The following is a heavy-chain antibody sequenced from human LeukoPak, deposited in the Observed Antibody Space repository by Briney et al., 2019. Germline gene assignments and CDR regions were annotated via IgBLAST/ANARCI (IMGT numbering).Heavy chain of an antibody. CDR1: GGTFSSYA. D-gene: IGHD3-10*01. CDR2: IIPIFGTA. CDR3: ARDDRYYYGSGSYYKEDYYYYYGMDV. V-gene: IGHV1-69*01. J-gene: IGHJ6*04. Sequence: GASVKVSCKASGGTFSSYAISWVRQAPGRGLEWMGGIIPIFGTANYAQKFQGRVTITADESTSTAYMELSSLRSEGTAVYYCARDDRYYYGSGSYYKEDYYYYYGMDVWGKGTTVTVSS.